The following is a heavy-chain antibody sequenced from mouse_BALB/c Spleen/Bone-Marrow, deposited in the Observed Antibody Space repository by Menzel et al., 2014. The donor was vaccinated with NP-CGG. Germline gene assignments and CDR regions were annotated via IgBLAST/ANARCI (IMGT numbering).Heavy chain of an antibody. CDR1: GYTFTSYV. CDR2: INPYNDGT. D-gene: IGHD2-10*02. J-gene: IGHJ4*01. CDR3: ARGGYGNVYYAMDY. Sequence: VQLQQSGPELVKPGASVKMSCKASGYTFTSYVMHWVKQKPGQGLEWIGYINPYNDGTKYNEKFKGKATLTSDKSSSTADMELSSLTSEDSAVYYCARGGYGNVYYAMDYWGQGTSVTVSS. V-gene: IGHV1-14*01.